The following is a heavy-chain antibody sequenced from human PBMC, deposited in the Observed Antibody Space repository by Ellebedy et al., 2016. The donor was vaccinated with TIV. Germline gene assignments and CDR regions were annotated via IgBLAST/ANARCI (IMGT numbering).Heavy chain of an antibody. V-gene: IGHV3-23*01. CDR3: ASVDRRRGIAAAGTPFFDY. Sequence: GESLKISCAASGFTFSSYAMTWVRQAPGKGPEWVSAISGSGGSTYYADSVKGRFTISRDNSKNTLYLQMNSLRAEDTAVYYCASVDRRRGIAAAGTPFFDYWGQGTLVTVSS. CDR1: GFTFSSYA. CDR2: ISGSGGST. J-gene: IGHJ4*02. D-gene: IGHD6-13*01.